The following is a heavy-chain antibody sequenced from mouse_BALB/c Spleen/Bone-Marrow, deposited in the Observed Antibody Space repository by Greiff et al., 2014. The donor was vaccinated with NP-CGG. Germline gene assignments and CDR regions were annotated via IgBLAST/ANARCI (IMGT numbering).Heavy chain of an antibody. CDR3: ARFAGTPYTMDY. CDR1: GSSITSGYS. V-gene: IGHV3-1*02. J-gene: IGHJ4*01. D-gene: IGHD4-1*01. Sequence: DVMLVESGPDLVKPSQSLTLTCTVTGSSITSGYSWHWIRQFPGNKLEWMGYIHYSGTTVYNPSLKSRISITRDTSNNQFFLQLNSVTTEDTATYYCARFAGTPYTMDYWGQGTSVTVSS. CDR2: IHYSGTT.